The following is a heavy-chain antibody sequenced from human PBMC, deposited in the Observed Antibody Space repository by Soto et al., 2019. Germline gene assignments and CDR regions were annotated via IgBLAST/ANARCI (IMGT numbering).Heavy chain of an antibody. CDR1: GFTFSDYA. CDR2: VADDGINT. D-gene: IGHD6-19*01. V-gene: IGHV3-30*18. Sequence: VQLVESGGGVVQPGRSLRLSCAASGFTFSDYAMHWVRQAPCKGLEWVAVVADDGINTHYADSVKVRFTISRDSSKNTVSLEMTSLRAEDTAVYYCAKGGRQWLVTSDFNYWGQGALVTVSS. J-gene: IGHJ4*02. CDR3: AKGGRQWLVTSDFNY.